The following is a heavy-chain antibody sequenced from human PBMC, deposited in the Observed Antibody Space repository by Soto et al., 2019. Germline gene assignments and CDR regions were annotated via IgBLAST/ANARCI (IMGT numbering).Heavy chain of an antibody. J-gene: IGHJ3*02. Sequence: QVQLVQSGAEVKKPGASVKVSCKASGYTFTGYYMHWVRQAPGQGLEWMGWINPNSGGTNYAQKFQGWVTMTRDTSISTAYMELSRLRSDDTAMYYCVRGRSFGELLSDDAFDIWGQGTMVTVSS. D-gene: IGHD3-10*01. CDR1: GYTFTGYY. V-gene: IGHV1-2*04. CDR3: VRGRSFGELLSDDAFDI. CDR2: INPNSGGT.